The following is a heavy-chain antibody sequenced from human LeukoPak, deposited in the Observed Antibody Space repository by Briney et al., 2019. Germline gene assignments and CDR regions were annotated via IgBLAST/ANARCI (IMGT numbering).Heavy chain of an antibody. CDR1: GASISSSINY. V-gene: IGHV4-39*01. Sequence: RASAPLSLTCTVSGASISSSINYCGWVRQPPLKGLDSIGTISDSENTYYNPSLRSRVTISDDTSSNQFSLKLISVTAADTAVYYCARQGDGGRAYDLWGQGTLVSVSS. D-gene: IGHD4-23*01. J-gene: IGHJ5*02. CDR3: ARQGDGGRAYDL. CDR2: ISDSENT.